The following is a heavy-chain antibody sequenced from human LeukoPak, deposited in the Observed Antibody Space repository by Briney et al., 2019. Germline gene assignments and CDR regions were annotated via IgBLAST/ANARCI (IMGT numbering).Heavy chain of an antibody. Sequence: PSETLSLTCAVYGGSFSGYYWSWIRQPPGKGLEWIGEINHSGSTNYNPSLKSRVTISVDTSKNRFSLKLSSVTAADTAVYYCARVTDCSSTSCQPYYGMDVWGQGTTVTVSS. CDR2: INHSGST. CDR1: GGSFSGYY. D-gene: IGHD2-2*01. J-gene: IGHJ6*02. V-gene: IGHV4-34*01. CDR3: ARVTDCSSTSCQPYYGMDV.